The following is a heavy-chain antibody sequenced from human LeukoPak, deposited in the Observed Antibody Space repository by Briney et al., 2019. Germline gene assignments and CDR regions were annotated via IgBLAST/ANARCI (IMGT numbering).Heavy chain of an antibody. D-gene: IGHD3-9*01. V-gene: IGHV3-30*04. CDR1: GFTLSTYA. Sequence: QAGGSLRLSCAASGFTLSTYAMSWVRQAPGKGLEWVAVISYDGSNKYYADSVKGRFTISRDNSKNTLYLQMNSLRAEDTAVYYCARRRIRYFDWFDAFDIWGQGTMVTVSS. J-gene: IGHJ3*02. CDR2: ISYDGSNK. CDR3: ARRRIRYFDWFDAFDI.